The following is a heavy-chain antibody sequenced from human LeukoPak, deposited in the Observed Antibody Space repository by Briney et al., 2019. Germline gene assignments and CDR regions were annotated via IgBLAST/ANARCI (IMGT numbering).Heavy chain of an antibody. CDR1: GYIFRNYD. Sequence: GASVKVSCKASGYIFRNYDIYWVRQAPGQRLEWLGWIIVGNGNTKYSQKFQGRVTMTRDTSISTAFMELTSLRSEDTAVYYCARGPPTWGFDFWGQGALVTVSS. V-gene: IGHV1-3*01. J-gene: IGHJ4*02. CDR2: IIVGNGNT. D-gene: IGHD7-27*01. CDR3: ARGPPTWGFDF.